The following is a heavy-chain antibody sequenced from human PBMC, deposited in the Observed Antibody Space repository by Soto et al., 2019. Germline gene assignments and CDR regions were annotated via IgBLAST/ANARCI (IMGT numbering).Heavy chain of an antibody. D-gene: IGHD3-10*01. J-gene: IGHJ6*02. CDR2: IYYSGST. V-gene: IGHV4-30-4*01. CDR1: GGSISSGDYY. Sequence: QVQLQESGPGLVKPSQTLSLTCTVSGGSISSGDYYWSWIRQPPGKGLEWIGYIYYSGSTYYNPSLKSRVTISVDTSKNQFSLKLSSVTAADTAVYYCAREPGNYYYYYGMDVWGQGTTVTVSS. CDR3: AREPGNYYYYYGMDV.